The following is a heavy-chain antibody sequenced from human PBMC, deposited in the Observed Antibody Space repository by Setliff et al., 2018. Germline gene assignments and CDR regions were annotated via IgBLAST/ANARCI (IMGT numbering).Heavy chain of an antibody. V-gene: IGHV3-23*01. CDR3: AKVNNRFWSGYYPYYYGMDV. Sequence: GGSLRLSCAASGFTFSSYAMSWVRQAPGKGLEWVSAISGSGVSTYYADSVKGRFTISRDNSKNTPYLQMNSLRAEDTAVYYCAKVNNRFWSGYYPYYYGMDVWGQGTTVTVSS. J-gene: IGHJ6*02. CDR2: ISGSGVST. D-gene: IGHD3-3*01. CDR1: GFTFSSYA.